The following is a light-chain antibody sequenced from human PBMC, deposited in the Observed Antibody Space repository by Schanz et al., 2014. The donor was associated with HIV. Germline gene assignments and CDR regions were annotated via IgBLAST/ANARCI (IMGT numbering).Light chain of an antibody. CDR2: GAS. V-gene: IGKV3-20*01. Sequence: EIVLTQSPATLSLSPRGRTTLSCRASQSVRSNYLAWYQQKPGQAPRLLIYGASSRAPGIPDRFSGSGSGTDFTLTISRLEPEDLAVYYCQQYGSSPKTFGQGTKLEI. CDR1: QSVRSNY. CDR3: QQYGSSPKT. J-gene: IGKJ2*01.